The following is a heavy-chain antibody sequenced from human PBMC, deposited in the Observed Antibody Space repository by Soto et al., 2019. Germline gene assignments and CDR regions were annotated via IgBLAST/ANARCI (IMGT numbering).Heavy chain of an antibody. CDR1: GGSISSHY. Sequence: SETLSLTCTVSGGSISSHYWSWIRQPPGKGLEWIGYIYYSGSTNYNPSLKSRVTISVDTSKNQFSLKLSSVTAADTAVYYCARDRWGSGWYDYWGQGTLVTVSS. D-gene: IGHD6-19*01. V-gene: IGHV4-59*11. CDR2: IYYSGST. J-gene: IGHJ4*02. CDR3: ARDRWGSGWYDY.